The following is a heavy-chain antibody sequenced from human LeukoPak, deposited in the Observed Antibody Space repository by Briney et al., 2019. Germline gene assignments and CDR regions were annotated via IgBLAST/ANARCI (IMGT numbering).Heavy chain of an antibody. CDR3: ARLPYYYDSSGYYANYYYYYGMDV. V-gene: IGHV4-59*08. J-gene: IGHJ6*02. CDR2: IYYSGST. Sequence: SETLSLTCTVSGGSISSYYWSWIRQPPGKGLEWIGYIYYSGSTNYNPSLKSRVTISVDTSRNQFSQKLSSVTAADTAVYYCARLPYYYDSSGYYANYYYYYGMDVWGQGTTVTVSS. D-gene: IGHD3-22*01. CDR1: GGSISSYY.